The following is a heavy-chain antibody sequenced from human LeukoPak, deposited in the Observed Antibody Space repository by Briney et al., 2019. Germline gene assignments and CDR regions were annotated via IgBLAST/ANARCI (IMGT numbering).Heavy chain of an antibody. V-gene: IGHV3-9*01. D-gene: IGHD6-19*01. J-gene: IGHJ4*02. CDR1: GFAFSSYE. CDR2: ISWNSGSI. Sequence: PGGSLSLSCAAPGFAFSSYEMNWVRQAPGKGLEWVSGISWNSGSIGYADSVKGRFTISRDNAKNSLYLQMNSLRAEDTALYYCAKDIDSYSSGWYGGFDYWGQGTLVTVSS. CDR3: AKDIDSYSSGWYGGFDY.